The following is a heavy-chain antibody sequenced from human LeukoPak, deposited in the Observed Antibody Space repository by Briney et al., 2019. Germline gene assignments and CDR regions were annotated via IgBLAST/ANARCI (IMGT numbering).Heavy chain of an antibody. Sequence: GGSLRLSCAASGFTFSSYGMHWVRQAPGKGLEWVAVISYDGNSKYYADSVKGRFTISRDNSKNTLYLQMNSLRAEDTAVYSCARGPYCTSPNCYNPAGYWGQGTLVTVSS. J-gene: IGHJ4*02. CDR3: ARGPYCTSPNCYNPAGY. CDR1: GFTFSSYG. CDR2: ISYDGNSK. V-gene: IGHV3-30*03. D-gene: IGHD2-2*02.